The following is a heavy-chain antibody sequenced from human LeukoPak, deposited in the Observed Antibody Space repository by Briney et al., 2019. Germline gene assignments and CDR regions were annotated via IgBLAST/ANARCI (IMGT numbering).Heavy chain of an antibody. J-gene: IGHJ5*02. CDR2: ISYSGST. D-gene: IGHD1-1*01. CDR1: GGSISIYY. V-gene: IGHV4-59*01. CDR3: EREGTAGTNLNWFDP. Sequence: SETLSLTCTVSGGSISIYYGSWIRHPPGKALEWSGYISYSGSTNFNPSLKSRVPISVETSKNQFYLKLSSVTAADTAVYYCEREGTAGTNLNWFDPWGQGTLVTVSS.